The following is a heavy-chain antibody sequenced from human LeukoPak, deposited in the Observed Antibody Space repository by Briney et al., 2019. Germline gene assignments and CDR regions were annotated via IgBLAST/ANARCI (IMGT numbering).Heavy chain of an antibody. CDR3: ARAPSHPGITGTTYYYYYYMDV. J-gene: IGHJ6*03. CDR2: IKSKTDGGTT. V-gene: IGHV3-15*01. Sequence: PGGSLRLSCAASGFTFSNAWMSWVRQAPGKGLEWVGRIKSKTDGGTTDYAAPVKGRFTISRDDSKNTLYLQMNSLKTEDTAVYYCARAPSHPGITGTTYYYYYYMDVWGKGTTVTVSS. D-gene: IGHD1-20*01. CDR1: GFTFSNAW.